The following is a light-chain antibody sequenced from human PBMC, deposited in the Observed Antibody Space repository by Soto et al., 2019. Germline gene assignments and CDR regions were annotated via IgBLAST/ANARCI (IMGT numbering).Light chain of an antibody. J-gene: IGKJ2*01. Sequence: EIVLTQSPCTLSLSPVERATLACRASQSVSSSYVAWYQQKPGQALRVLIYGASSRATSIPDRLSGSGYGKEFTTTLSRLEPEDFAVYFCQQYGNSPPNTFGQGTKVEIK. CDR3: QQYGNSPPNT. V-gene: IGKV3-20*01. CDR1: QSVSSSY. CDR2: GAS.